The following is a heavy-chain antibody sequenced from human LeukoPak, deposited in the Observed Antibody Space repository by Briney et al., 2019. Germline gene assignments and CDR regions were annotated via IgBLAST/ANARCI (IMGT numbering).Heavy chain of an antibody. Sequence: SETLSLTCTVSGGSISSYYWSWIRQPPGKGLEWIGYIYYSGSTNYNPSLKSRVTISVDTSKNQFSLKLSSVTAADAAVYYCARDKADGNFDYWGQGTLVTVSS. V-gene: IGHV4-59*01. D-gene: IGHD2-15*01. CDR2: IYYSGST. J-gene: IGHJ4*02. CDR1: GGSISSYY. CDR3: ARDKADGNFDY.